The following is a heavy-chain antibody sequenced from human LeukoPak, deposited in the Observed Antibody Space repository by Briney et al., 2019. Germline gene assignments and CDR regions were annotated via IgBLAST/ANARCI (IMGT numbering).Heavy chain of an antibody. CDR2: FSSSADST. D-gene: IGHD4-23*01. V-gene: IGHV3-23*01. CDR1: GFTLSSYP. J-gene: IGHJ4*02. CDR3: AKPLEKYTYGGNFDY. Sequence: PGGSLNLSCKASGFTLSSYPMGWVRQAPGKGLPWVSVFSSSADSTYYADSVKGRFTISRDNSKDTLYLQMNNLRAEDTAVYYCAKPLEKYTYGGNFDYWGQGILVTVSS.